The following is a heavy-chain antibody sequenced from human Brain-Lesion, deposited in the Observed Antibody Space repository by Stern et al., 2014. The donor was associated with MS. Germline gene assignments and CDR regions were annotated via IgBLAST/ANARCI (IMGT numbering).Heavy chain of an antibody. CDR2: IIPVFGTP. CDR3: ARGASSAAWYKHAVDV. CDR1: GDTSNTDA. J-gene: IGHJ6*02. Sequence: VQLVESGAEVQKPGSSVKVSCKASGDTSNTDAIHWVRQAPGQGLEWMGGIIPVFGTPVYAQRFKGRVSIAADESTANDYMELSSLRSDDTAVYYCARGASSAAWYKHAVDVWGQGTTVTVSS. D-gene: IGHD1-14*01. V-gene: IGHV1-69*01.